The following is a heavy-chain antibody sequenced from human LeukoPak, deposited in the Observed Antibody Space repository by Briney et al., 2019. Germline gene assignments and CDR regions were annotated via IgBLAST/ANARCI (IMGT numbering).Heavy chain of an antibody. CDR3: ARDHSSSWSVDY. V-gene: IGHV3-33*01. J-gene: IGHJ4*02. CDR2: IWYDGSNK. Sequence: GRSLRLSCAASGFTFSSYGMHWVRQVPGKGLEWVAVIWYDGSNKYYADSVKGRFTISRDNSKNTLYLQMNSLRAEDTAVYYCARDHSSSWSVDYWGQGTLVTVSS. D-gene: IGHD6-13*01. CDR1: GFTFSSYG.